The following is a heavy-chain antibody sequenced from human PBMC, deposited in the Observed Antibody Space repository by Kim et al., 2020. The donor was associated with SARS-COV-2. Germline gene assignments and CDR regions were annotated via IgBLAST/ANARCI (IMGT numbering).Heavy chain of an antibody. D-gene: IGHD3-16*02. CDR2: IYYSGST. CDR1: GGSISSYY. CDR3: ARDPGYDYVWGSYLKNHWFDP. J-gene: IGHJ5*02. V-gene: IGHV4-59*01. Sequence: SETLSLTCTVSGGSISSYYWSWIRQPPGKGLEWIGYIYYSGSTNYNPSLKSRVTISVDTSKNQFSLKLSSVTAADTAVYYCARDPGYDYVWGSYLKNHWFDPWGQGTLVTVSS.